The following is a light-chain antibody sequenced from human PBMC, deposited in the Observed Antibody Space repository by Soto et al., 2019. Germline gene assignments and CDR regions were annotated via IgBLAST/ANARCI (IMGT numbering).Light chain of an antibody. CDR2: GAS. J-gene: IGKJ2*01. CDR1: QSVSSSY. CDR3: QQYGSSPYT. V-gene: IGKV3-20*01. Sequence: EIVLTQSPGTLSLSPGERATLSCRASQSVSSSYLAWYQQQPGQAPRLLIYGASRRATGIPDRFGGSGSGTDFPLPISGLEPEDFAVYYCQQYGSSPYTFGQGTKLEIK.